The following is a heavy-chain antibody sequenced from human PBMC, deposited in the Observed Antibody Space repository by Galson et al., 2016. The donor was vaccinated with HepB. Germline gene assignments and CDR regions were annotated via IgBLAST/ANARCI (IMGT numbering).Heavy chain of an antibody. D-gene: IGHD3-22*01. CDR1: GFSFSSHW. CDR2: IYDDGSRT. Sequence: SLRLSCAASGFSFSSHWMHWVRQAPGRGLVWVSRIYDDGSRTNYADSVKGRFTISRDNAKNTVYLQVNSLRAEDTAVYYCARGQSSGYYLDVWGQGTTATVSS. V-gene: IGHV3-74*01. CDR3: ARGQSSGYYLDV. J-gene: IGHJ6*02.